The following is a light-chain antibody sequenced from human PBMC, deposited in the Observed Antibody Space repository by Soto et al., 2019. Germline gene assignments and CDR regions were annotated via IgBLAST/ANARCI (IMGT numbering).Light chain of an antibody. J-gene: IGLJ2*01. CDR2: DVS. CDR1: SSDVGGYNY. Sequence: QSVLTQPASVSGSPGQSITISCTGTSSDVGGYNYVSWYQQHPGKAPKLMIYDVSNRPSGVSNRFSGSKSGNTASLTISGLPAEDEADYYCSSYTSSSTLEVVFGGGTQLTVL. CDR3: SSYTSSSTLEVV. V-gene: IGLV2-14*01.